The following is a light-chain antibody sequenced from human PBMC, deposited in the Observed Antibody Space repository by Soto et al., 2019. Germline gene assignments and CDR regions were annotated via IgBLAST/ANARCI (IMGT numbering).Light chain of an antibody. CDR1: QSISSW. CDR2: HAS. Sequence: DIQMTQSPSTLSASVGDRVTITCRASQSISSWLDWYQQKPGKAPKLLIYHASSLESGVPLRFSGSGSGTEFTLTSSSLQPDDFSTYYCQQYNSYWTFGQGTKVEIK. V-gene: IGKV1-5*01. CDR3: QQYNSYWT. J-gene: IGKJ1*01.